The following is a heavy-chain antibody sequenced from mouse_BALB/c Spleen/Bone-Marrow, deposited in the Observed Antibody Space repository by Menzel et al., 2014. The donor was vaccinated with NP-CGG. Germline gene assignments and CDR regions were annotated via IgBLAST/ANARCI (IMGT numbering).Heavy chain of an antibody. CDR3: VRSRLRDWYFDV. V-gene: IGHV1S56*01. CDR1: GNTFTSYD. J-gene: IGHJ1*01. Sequence: LQESGVELVKPGASVKLSCKASGNTFTSYDINWVRQRPEQGLEWIGWIFPGDSTTKYNEKFKDKATLSTDKSSSTVHMQLSRLTSEDSAVYFCVRSRLRDWYFDVWGAGTTVTISS. CDR2: IFPGDSTT. D-gene: IGHD1-2*01.